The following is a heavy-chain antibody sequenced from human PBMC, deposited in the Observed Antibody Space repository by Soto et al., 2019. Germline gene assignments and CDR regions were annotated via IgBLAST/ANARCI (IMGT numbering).Heavy chain of an antibody. D-gene: IGHD3-22*01. V-gene: IGHV3-30-3*01. CDR1: GFSFSSYA. CDR2: ISYDGINK. J-gene: IGHJ6*02. CDR3: ARDPGYYYENSGTYGMDV. Sequence: PGVSLRLSCEASGFSFSSYAMHLFLQAPVKGLEWVAFISYDGINKYYADPVKGRFTISRDNSKNTLYLQMNSLRAEDTAVYYCARDPGYYYENSGTYGMDVWGQGPTVTVSS.